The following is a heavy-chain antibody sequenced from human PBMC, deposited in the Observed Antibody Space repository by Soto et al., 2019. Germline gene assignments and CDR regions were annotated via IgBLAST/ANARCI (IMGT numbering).Heavy chain of an antibody. J-gene: IGHJ5*02. D-gene: IGHD5-12*01. CDR3: ARELMATVWFDP. CDR2: ISAYNGNT. Sequence: ASVKVSCKASGYTFTSYGISWVRQAPGQGLEWMGWISAYNGNTNYAQKLQGRVTMTTDTSTSTAYMELRSLRFDDTAVYYCARELMATVWFDPWGQGTLVTVSS. CDR1: GYTFTSYG. V-gene: IGHV1-18*01.